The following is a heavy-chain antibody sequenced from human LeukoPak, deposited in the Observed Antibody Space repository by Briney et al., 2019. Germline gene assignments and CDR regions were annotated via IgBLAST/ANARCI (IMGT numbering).Heavy chain of an antibody. D-gene: IGHD6-6*01. J-gene: IGHJ4*02. CDR1: GFTFSSYA. CDR3: ARAEEYSSSSGELD. V-gene: IGHV3-30-3*01. CDR2: ISYDGSNK. Sequence: GGSLRLSCAASGFTFSSYAMHWVRQAPGKGLEWVAVISYDGSNKYYADSVKGRFTISRDNSKNTLYLQMNSLRAEDTAVYYCARAEEYSSSSGELDWGQGTLVTVSS.